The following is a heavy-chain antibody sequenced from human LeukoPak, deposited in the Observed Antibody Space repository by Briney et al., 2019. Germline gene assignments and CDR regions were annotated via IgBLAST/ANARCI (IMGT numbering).Heavy chain of an antibody. CDR2: ISSSSSYI. CDR3: ARETHSSGFS. V-gene: IGHV3-21*01. D-gene: IGHD6-19*01. J-gene: IGHJ5*02. Sequence: GGSLRLSCAASGFTFSSYSMNWVRQAPGKGLEWLSSISSSSSYIYYADSVKGRFTISRDNARNSLYLQMNSLRADDTAVYYCARETHSSGFSWGPGTLVTVSS. CDR1: GFTFSSYS.